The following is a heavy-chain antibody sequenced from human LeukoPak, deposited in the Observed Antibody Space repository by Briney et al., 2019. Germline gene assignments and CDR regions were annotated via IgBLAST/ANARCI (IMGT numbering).Heavy chain of an antibody. D-gene: IGHD6-19*01. Sequence: SETLSLTCAVYGGSFSGYYWSWIRQPPGKGLEWIGEINHSGSTNYNPSLKSRVTISEDTSKNQFSLKLSSVTAADTAVYYCARGRSSGWYGRDWYFDLWGRGTLVTVSS. CDR3: ARGRSSGWYGRDWYFDL. CDR1: GGSFSGYY. CDR2: INHSGST. J-gene: IGHJ2*01. V-gene: IGHV4-34*01.